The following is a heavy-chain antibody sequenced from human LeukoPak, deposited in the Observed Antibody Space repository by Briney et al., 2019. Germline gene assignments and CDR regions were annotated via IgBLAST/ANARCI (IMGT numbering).Heavy chain of an antibody. CDR3: ARLYYDILTGYYNSFDY. Sequence: SETLSLTCTVSAGSISSSSYYWGWIRQPPGKGLEWIGSIYYTGSTYYNPSLKSRVTISVDTPKNPFSLKLSSVTAADPAVYYCARLYYDILTGYYNSFDYGGQGTLLTVSS. V-gene: IGHV4-39*01. CDR1: AGSISSSSYY. J-gene: IGHJ4*02. D-gene: IGHD3-9*01. CDR2: IYYTGST.